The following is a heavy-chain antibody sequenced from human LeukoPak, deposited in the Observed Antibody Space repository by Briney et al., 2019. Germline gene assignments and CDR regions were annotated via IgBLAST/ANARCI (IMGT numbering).Heavy chain of an antibody. CDR1: GGSISSGGYY. V-gene: IGHV4-31*03. J-gene: IGHJ6*02. D-gene: IGHD2-15*01. CDR2: IYYSGST. CDR3: AGSLWVYYYYGMDV. Sequence: SQTLSLTCTVSGGSISSGGYYWSWIRQHPGKGLEWIGYIYYSGSTYYNPSLKSRVTISVDTSKNQFSLKLSSVTAADTAVYYCAGSLWVYYYYGMDVWGQGTTVTVSS.